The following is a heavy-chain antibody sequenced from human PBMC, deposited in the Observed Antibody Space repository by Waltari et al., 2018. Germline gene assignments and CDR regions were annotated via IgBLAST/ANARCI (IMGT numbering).Heavy chain of an antibody. CDR2: IYYSGST. D-gene: IGHD6-19*01. V-gene: IGHV4-39*01. CDR3: ARYGAVAGKRDY. CDR1: GGSISSSSYY. J-gene: IGHJ4*02. Sequence: QLQLQESGPGLVKPSETLSLTCTVSGGSISSSSYYWGWIRQPPGKGLEWIGSIYYSGSTYYTPSLKSRVTISVDTSKNQFSLKLSSVTAADTAVYYCARYGAVAGKRDYWGQGTLVTVSS.